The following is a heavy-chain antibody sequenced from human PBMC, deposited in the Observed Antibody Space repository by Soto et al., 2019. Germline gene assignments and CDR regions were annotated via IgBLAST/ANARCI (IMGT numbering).Heavy chain of an antibody. CDR1: GYTFTSYY. J-gene: IGHJ5*02. Sequence: QVQLVQSGAEVKKPGASVKVSCKASGYTFTSYYMHWVRQAPGQGLEWMEIINPSGGSTSYAQKFQGRVTMTRDTSTSTVYMELSSLRSEDTAVYYCARVSPGSSSSGWFDPWGQGTLVTVSS. CDR2: INPSGGST. V-gene: IGHV1-46*03. CDR3: ARVSPGSSSSGWFDP. D-gene: IGHD6-6*01.